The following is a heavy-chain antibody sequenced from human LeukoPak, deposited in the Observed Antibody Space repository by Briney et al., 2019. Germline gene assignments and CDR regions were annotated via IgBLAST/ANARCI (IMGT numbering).Heavy chain of an antibody. J-gene: IGHJ4*02. D-gene: IGHD3-16*01. CDR3: ARLGDTQFDY. CDR1: GGSISGSTYH. CDR2: IYFSGST. Sequence: KPSETLSLTCTVSGGSISGSTYHWGWIRQPPGKRLEWIGSIYFSGSTYYNPSLKSRVTISVDTSKNQFSLRLSSVTAADAAVYYCARLGDTQFDYWGQGTLVTVSS. V-gene: IGHV4-39*01.